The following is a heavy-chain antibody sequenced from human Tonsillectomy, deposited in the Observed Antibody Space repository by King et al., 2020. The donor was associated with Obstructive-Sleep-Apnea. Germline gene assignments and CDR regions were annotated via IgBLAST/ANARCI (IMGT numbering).Heavy chain of an antibody. D-gene: IGHD7-27*01. J-gene: IGHJ4*02. CDR2: ISGSGGST. CDR1: GITFSSYA. V-gene: IGHV3-23*04. CDR3: TKLTGDGYFYY. Sequence: VQLVESGGGLVQPGGSLRLSCAASGITFSSYAMSWVRQAPGKGLEWVSSISGSGGSTYYADSVKGRFTISRDNSRTPLYLQMNSLRAEDTAVYFCTKLTGDGYFYYWGQGTLVTVSS.